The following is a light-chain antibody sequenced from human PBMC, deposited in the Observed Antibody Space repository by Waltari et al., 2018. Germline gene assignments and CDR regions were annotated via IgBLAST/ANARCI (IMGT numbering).Light chain of an antibody. CDR1: SGSLSTTSY. V-gene: IGLV8-61*01. J-gene: IGLJ3*02. CDR3: LLYLGSGIFV. CDR2: QAN. Sequence: QTVVTQEPSLSVSPGGTVTLPCALSSGSLSTTSYASWYQQTPGQPPRTLGYQANRRASGVPDSFSGSILGNRAALTITGAQAEDECDYYCLLYLGSGIFVFGGGTKLTVL.